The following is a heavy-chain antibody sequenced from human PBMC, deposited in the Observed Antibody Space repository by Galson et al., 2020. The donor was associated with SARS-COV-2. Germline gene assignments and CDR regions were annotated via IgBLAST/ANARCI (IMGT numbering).Heavy chain of an antibody. CDR2: IYSGGST. V-gene: IGHV3-53*01. CDR1: GLSVSSNY. Sequence: GGSLRLSCAASGLSVSSNYMSWVRQAPGKGLEWVSNIYSGGSTNYADSVKGRTTISRDNSKNTLYLQMNSLRAEDTAVYYCARGLGGSGSYYADYWGQGTLVTVSS. D-gene: IGHD3-10*01. J-gene: IGHJ4*02. CDR3: ARGLGGSGSYYADY.